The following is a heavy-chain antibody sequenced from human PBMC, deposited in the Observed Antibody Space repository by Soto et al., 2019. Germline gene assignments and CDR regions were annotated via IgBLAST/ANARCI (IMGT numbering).Heavy chain of an antibody. D-gene: IGHD3-10*01. CDR3: ARFSGEGGYYYYYYGSGSYLFDY. J-gene: IGHJ4*02. Sequence: GGSLRLSCAASGFTVSSNYMSWVRQAPGKGLEWVSVIYSGGSTYYADSVKGRFTISRHNSKNTLYLQMNSLRAEDTAVYYCARFSGEGGYYYYYYGSGSYLFDYWGQGTLVTVSS. V-gene: IGHV3-53*04. CDR1: GFTVSSNY. CDR2: IYSGGST.